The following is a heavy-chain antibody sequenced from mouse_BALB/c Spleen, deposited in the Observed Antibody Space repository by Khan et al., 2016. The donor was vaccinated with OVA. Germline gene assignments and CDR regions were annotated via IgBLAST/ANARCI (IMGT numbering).Heavy chain of an antibody. Sequence: QVQLQQSGAELMKPGASVKISCKATGYTFRSSWMEWVKQRPGHGLEWIGEILPGTGSINYNEKFKGQATFTADTSSNTAYMQLSSLTSEDSAVYYCARWGPYGNYGAYWGQGTLVTVSA. CDR3: ARWGPYGNYGAY. V-gene: IGHV1-9*01. J-gene: IGHJ3*01. CDR1: GYTFRSSW. D-gene: IGHD2-1*01. CDR2: ILPGTGSI.